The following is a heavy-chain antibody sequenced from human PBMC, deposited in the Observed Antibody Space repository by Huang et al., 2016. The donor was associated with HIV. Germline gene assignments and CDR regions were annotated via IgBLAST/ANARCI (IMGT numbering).Heavy chain of an antibody. V-gene: IGHV4-39*01. Sequence: QLQLQESGPGQVKPSETLSLTCTDSGDFISSTNYYWGWIRQSPGKGLEWVGSVYPRGSTTYNPPLKSRVTLSVDTSRNQFSLRLNSVTAADTAVYYCASQHIGAAATWFWGRGTQVAVSS. CDR2: VYPRGST. D-gene: IGHD6-13*01. J-gene: IGHJ4*02. CDR3: ASQHIGAAATWF. CDR1: GDFISSTNYY.